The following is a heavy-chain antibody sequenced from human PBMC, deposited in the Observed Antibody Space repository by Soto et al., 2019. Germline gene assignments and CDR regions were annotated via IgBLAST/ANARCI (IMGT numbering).Heavy chain of an antibody. CDR3: ARHQRDDASRKSES. D-gene: IGHD3-16*01. J-gene: IGHJ4*02. CDR1: GYSFTSNW. V-gene: IGHV5-51*01. Sequence: PVESLKISCQGSGYSFTSNWIGWVRQIPGKGLEWMGIINPADSDIKYNPSFQGQVTISADKSIGTAYLQWSSLKASDTAMYYCARHQRDDASRKSESWGQGTMVIVSA. CDR2: INPADSDI.